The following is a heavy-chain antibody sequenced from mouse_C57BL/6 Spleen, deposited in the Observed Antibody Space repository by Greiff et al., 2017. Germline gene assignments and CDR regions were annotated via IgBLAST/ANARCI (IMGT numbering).Heavy chain of an antibody. CDR2: IDPSDSYT. Sequence: QVQLQQPGAELVMPGASVKLSCKASGYTFTSYWMHWVKQRPGQGLEWIGEIDPSDSYTNYNQKFKGKSTLTVDKSSSTAYMQLSSLTSEDSAVYYCARGRAITTVVATRYYFDYWGQGTTLTVSS. CDR1: GYTFTSYW. CDR3: ARGRAITTVVATRYYFDY. D-gene: IGHD1-1*01. J-gene: IGHJ2*01. V-gene: IGHV1-69*01.